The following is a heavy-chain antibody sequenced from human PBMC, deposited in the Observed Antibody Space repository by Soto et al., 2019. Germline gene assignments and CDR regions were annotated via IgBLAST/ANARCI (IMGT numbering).Heavy chain of an antibody. CDR3: ARDGSDRYFDWLFPTNNWFDP. CDR1: GYTFTSYA. Sequence: ASVKVSCKASGYTFTSYAMHWVRQAPGQRREWMGWINAGNGNTKYSQKFQGRVTITRDTSASTAYMELSSLRSEDTAVYYCARDGSDRYFDWLFPTNNWFDPWGQGXLVTVSS. CDR2: INAGNGNT. V-gene: IGHV1-3*01. D-gene: IGHD3-9*01. J-gene: IGHJ5*02.